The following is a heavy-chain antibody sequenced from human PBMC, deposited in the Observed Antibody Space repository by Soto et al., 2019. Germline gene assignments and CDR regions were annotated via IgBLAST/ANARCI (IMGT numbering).Heavy chain of an antibody. D-gene: IGHD5-12*01. CDR1: GFTFSSYA. J-gene: IGHJ4*02. V-gene: IGHV3-23*01. Sequence: EVQLLESGGGLVQPGGSLRLSCAASGFTFSSYAMSWVRQAPGKGLEWVSAISGSGGSTYYADSVKGRFTISRDNSKNTLYLQMNSLRAEDTAIYYCAKKPRRGYSGYASDYWGQGTLVTVSS. CDR2: ISGSGGST. CDR3: AKKPRRGYSGYASDY.